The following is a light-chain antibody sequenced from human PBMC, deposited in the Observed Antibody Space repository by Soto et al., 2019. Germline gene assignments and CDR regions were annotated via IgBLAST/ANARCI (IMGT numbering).Light chain of an antibody. J-gene: IGLJ2*01. V-gene: IGLV1-51*01. CDR1: SSNIGHNY. CDR3: GTWDSSLSVVL. CDR2: DNT. Sequence: QSVLTQPPSVSAAPGQRVTISCSGSSSNIGHNYVSWYQQVPGTAPKLLIYDNTKRPSGIPDRFSGSKSGTSATLGITGLQTGEEADYFCGTWDSSLSVVLFGGGTKLTVL.